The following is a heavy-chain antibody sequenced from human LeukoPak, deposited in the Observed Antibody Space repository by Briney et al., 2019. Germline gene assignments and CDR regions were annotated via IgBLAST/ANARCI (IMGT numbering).Heavy chain of an antibody. D-gene: IGHD3-22*01. CDR1: GFTFDDYA. CDR3: AKDIGSYYDSSGYFHVGYFDL. V-gene: IGHV3-9*01. Sequence: PGGSLRLSCAASGFTFDDYAMHWVRQAPGKGLEWVSGISWNSGSIGYADSVKGRSTISRDNAKNSLYLQMNSLRAEDTALYYCAKDIGSYYDSSGYFHVGYFDLWGRGTWSLSPQ. J-gene: IGHJ2*01. CDR2: ISWNSGSI.